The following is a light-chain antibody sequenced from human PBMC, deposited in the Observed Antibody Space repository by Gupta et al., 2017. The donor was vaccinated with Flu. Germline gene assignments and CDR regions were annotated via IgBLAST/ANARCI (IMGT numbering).Light chain of an antibody. V-gene: IGLV2-11*01. J-gene: IGLJ1*01. CDR1: SNDVGGSNR. CDR3: SAHAVRVTWV. Sequence: SATTQPRSVSGSPGPSVTISCTGSSNDVGGSNRVSWYQQRPGKAPKLILYDVTARPSGVPYRFSGSKSGNTASLTISGRQADDEADYYGSAHAVRVTWVFGTGTTVTVL. CDR2: DVT.